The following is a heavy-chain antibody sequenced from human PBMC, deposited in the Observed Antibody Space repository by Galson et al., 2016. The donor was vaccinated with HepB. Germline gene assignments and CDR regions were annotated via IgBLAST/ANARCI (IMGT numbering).Heavy chain of an antibody. J-gene: IGHJ4*01. D-gene: IGHD2-15*01. V-gene: IGHV3-23*01. CDR1: GFTISAYW. CDR2: FRGTGSTT. CDR3: AKSSRGYCVGGSFQWFYFDS. Sequence: SLRLSCAASGFTISAYWMSWVRQGPGKGLEWVSVFRGTGSTTYYADSVKGRFTISRDNSKNTLYLQMNSLRVEDTAVYYCAKSSRGYCVGGSFQWFYFDSWGHGTLVTVSS.